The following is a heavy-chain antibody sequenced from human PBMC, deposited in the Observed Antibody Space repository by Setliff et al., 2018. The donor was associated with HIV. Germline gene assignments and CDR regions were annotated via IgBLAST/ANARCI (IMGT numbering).Heavy chain of an antibody. J-gene: IGHJ3*02. D-gene: IGHD3-22*01. CDR3: AREMYYYDSTGYWRPDGFDI. V-gene: IGHV4-61*09. CDR2: IYTSGST. Sequence: SETLSLTCTVSGGSISSGSYYWSWIRQPAGKGLEWIGHIYTSGSTNYNPSLKSRVTISVDTSKNQFSLKLSSVTAADTAVYYCAREMYYYDSTGYWRPDGFDIWGQGTMVTVS. CDR1: GGSISSGSYY.